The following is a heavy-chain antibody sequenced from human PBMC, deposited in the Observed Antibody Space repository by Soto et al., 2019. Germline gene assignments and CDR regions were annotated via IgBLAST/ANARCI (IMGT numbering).Heavy chain of an antibody. CDR1: GASISDYY. J-gene: IGHJ4*02. V-gene: IGHV4-59*13. CDR2: IYTSGNT. D-gene: IGHD1-26*01. Sequence: NPSETLSLTCNVSGASISDYYWSWIRQPPGKGLEWIGYIYTSGNTNYNPSPKRRVTISVDTSKNQFSLKLRSVTAADTAVYYCASHVGSGYSDYWGQGTLVTVSS. CDR3: ASHVGSGYSDY.